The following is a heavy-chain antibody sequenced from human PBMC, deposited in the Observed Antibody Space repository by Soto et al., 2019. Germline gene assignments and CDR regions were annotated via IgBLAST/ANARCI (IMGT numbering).Heavy chain of an antibody. CDR1: GYTFTSYD. D-gene: IGHD2-2*01. CDR2: MNPNSGNT. CDR3: ARGGESQLLFGDYYYYGMDV. V-gene: IGHV1-8*01. Sequence: ASVKVSCKASGYTFTSYDINWVRQATGQGLEWMGWMNPNSGNTGYAQKFQGRVTMTRNTSISTAYMELSSLRSEETAVYYCARGGESQLLFGDYYYYGMDVWGQGTTVTVSS. J-gene: IGHJ6*02.